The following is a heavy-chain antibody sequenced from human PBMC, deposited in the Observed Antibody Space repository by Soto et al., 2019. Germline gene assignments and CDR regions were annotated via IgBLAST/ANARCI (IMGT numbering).Heavy chain of an antibody. CDR3: ARDPTTVPTNWFDP. Sequence: SVKVSCQASGYTFTYYAIHWVRQAPGQRLEWMGWINAANGNTQYSQNFQGRVTITRDTSASTAYMELSSLTSEDTAVYYCARDPTTVPTNWFDPWGQGTLVTVSS. D-gene: IGHD4-4*01. J-gene: IGHJ5*02. CDR2: INAANGNT. V-gene: IGHV1-3*01. CDR1: GYTFTYYA.